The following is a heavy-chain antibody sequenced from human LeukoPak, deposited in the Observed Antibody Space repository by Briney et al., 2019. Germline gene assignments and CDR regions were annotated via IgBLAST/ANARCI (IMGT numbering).Heavy chain of an antibody. Sequence: SETLSLTCAVYGGSFSGYYWSWIRQPPGKGLEWIGEINHSGSTNYNPSLKSRVTISVDTSKNQFSLKLSSVTAADTAVYYCARGRDCGGDCPFDYWGQGTLVTVSS. D-gene: IGHD2-21*02. CDR1: GGSFSGYY. CDR3: ARGRDCGGDCPFDY. V-gene: IGHV4-34*01. J-gene: IGHJ4*02. CDR2: INHSGST.